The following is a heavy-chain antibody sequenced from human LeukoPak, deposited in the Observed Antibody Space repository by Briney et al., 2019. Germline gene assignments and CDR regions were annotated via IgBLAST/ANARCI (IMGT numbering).Heavy chain of an antibody. D-gene: IGHD3-10*01. CDR2: IIPIFGTA. J-gene: IGHJ4*02. CDR1: GGTFSSYA. CDR3: ATLFRGVIGY. V-gene: IGHV1-69*13. Sequence: SVTVSCKASGGTFSSYAISWVRQAPGQGLEWMGGIIPIFGTANYAQKFQGRVTITADESTSTAYMELSSLRSEDTAVYYCATLFRGVIGYWGQGTLVTVSS.